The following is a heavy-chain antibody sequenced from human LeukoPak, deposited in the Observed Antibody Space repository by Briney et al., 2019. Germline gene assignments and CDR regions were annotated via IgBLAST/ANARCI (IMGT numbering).Heavy chain of an antibody. CDR3: ARGVTARGFYYYMDV. Sequence: ASVKVSCKASEYTFTSYYMHWVRQAPGQGLEWVGWINPNSGGTSYAQKFQGRVTMTRDTSISTAYMDLSRLRSDDTAVYYCARGVTARGFYYYMDVWGKGTTVTISS. V-gene: IGHV1-2*02. D-gene: IGHD2-21*02. CDR1: EYTFTSYY. J-gene: IGHJ6*03. CDR2: INPNSGGT.